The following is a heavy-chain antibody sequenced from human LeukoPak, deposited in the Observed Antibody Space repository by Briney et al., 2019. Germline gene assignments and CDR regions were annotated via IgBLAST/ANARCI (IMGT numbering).Heavy chain of an antibody. J-gene: IGHJ4*02. D-gene: IGHD3-22*01. CDR3: ARDLYRIVVVPHYFDY. Sequence: PGGSLRLSCAASGFTFSSYAMIWVRQAAGKGLEWVANIKQGGSGKYYVDSVKGRFTISRDNAKNSLYLQMNSLRAEDTAVYYCARDLYRIVVVPHYFDYWGQGTLVTVSS. V-gene: IGHV3-7*01. CDR2: IKQGGSGK. CDR1: GFTFSSYA.